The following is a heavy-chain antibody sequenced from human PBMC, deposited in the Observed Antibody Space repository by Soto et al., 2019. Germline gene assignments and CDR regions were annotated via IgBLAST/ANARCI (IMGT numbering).Heavy chain of an antibody. CDR2: IDWEDTK. Sequence: SGPTLVNPTQTLTLTCTVSGFSLSGTGMRVTWIRQPPGKALEWLARIDWEDTKLYSSSLKTRLTISRDTSKNQVVLTMTSMDPADTGTYYCARAFYGMDVWAKGPRSPSP. CDR3: ARAFYGMDV. J-gene: IGHJ6*02. CDR1: GFSLSGTGMR. V-gene: IGHV2-70*04.